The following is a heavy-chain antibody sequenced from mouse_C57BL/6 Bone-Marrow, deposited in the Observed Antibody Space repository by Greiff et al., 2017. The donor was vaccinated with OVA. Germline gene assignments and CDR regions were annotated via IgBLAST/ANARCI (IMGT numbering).Heavy chain of an antibody. CDR2: IDPEDGET. CDR3: ARSDY. V-gene: IGHV14-2*01. J-gene: IGHJ2*01. CDR1: GFNFKDYY. Sequence: VQLQQSGAELVKPGASVKLSCTASGFNFKDYYMHWVKQRTEQGLEWIGGIDPEDGETKYDQKFKGKATIPADTSSTTAYLQLRILTSEDASVYYCARSDYWGQGTTLTVSS.